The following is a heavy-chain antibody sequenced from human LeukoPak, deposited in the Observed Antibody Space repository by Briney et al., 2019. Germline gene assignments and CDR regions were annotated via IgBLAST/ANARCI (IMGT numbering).Heavy chain of an antibody. Sequence: SETLSLTCTVSVGSIDSSSYNWGWIRQPPGRGLEWIASIDYSGYTYYRPPLTSRIIMSIETSKNPFSLKLSTVTAADTAMYYCARLLACTTCNSRLGFMDVWGGGTTVTVSS. V-gene: IGHV4-39*07. CDR2: IDYSGYT. CDR3: ARLLACTTCNSRLGFMDV. CDR1: VGSIDSSSYN. D-gene: IGHD2-2*01. J-gene: IGHJ6*03.